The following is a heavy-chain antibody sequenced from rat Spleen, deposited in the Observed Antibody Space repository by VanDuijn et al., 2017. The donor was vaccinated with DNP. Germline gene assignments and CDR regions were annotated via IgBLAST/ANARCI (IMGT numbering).Heavy chain of an antibody. CDR1: GYSISRTY. Sequence: EVQLQESGPGLLKPSQSLSLTCSVTGYSISRTYWGWIRKFPGNKMEWIGHISYSGTTSYNPSLKSRISITRDTSKNQFFLQLNSVTTEDTATYYCARGSTSIYWYFDFWGPGTMVTVSS. CDR3: ARGSTSIYWYFDF. J-gene: IGHJ1*01. D-gene: IGHD3-1*01. V-gene: IGHV3-1*01. CDR2: ISYSGTT.